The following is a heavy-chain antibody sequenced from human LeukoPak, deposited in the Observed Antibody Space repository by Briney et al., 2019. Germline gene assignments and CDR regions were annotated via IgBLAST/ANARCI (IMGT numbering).Heavy chain of an antibody. CDR2: IYYSGST. V-gene: IGHV4-59*01. J-gene: IGHJ5*02. CDR1: GGSISSYY. CDR3: ARVPYYYDSSGYPNNWFDP. D-gene: IGHD3-22*01. Sequence: SETLSLTCTVSGGSISSYYWSWIRQPPGKGLEWIGYIYYSGSTNYNPSLKSRVTISVDTSKNQFSLKLSSVTAADTAVYYCARVPYYYDSSGYPNNWFDPWGQRTLVTVSS.